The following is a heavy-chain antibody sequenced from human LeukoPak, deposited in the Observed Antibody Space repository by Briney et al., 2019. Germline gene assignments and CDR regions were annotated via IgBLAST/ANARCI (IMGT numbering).Heavy chain of an antibody. J-gene: IGHJ4*02. V-gene: IGHV3-66*01. D-gene: IGHD3-10*01. CDR2: IYSGGST. CDR1: GFTVSSNY. Sequence: GGSLRLSCAASGFTVSSNYMSWVRQAPGKGLEWVSVIYSGGSTYYADSVKGRFTISRDNSKNTLYLQMNSLRAEDTAVYYCARMTMVRGVITYFDYWGQGTLVTVSS. CDR3: ARMTMVRGVITYFDY.